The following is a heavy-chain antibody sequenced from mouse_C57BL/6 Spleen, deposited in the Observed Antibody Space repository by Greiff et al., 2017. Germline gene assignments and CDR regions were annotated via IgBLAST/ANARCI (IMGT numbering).Heavy chain of an antibody. D-gene: IGHD2-3*01. CDR3: AKGYGGYYVGFAY. Sequence: QVQLQQSGAELVRPGTSVKVSCKASGYAFTNYLIEWVKQRPGQGLEWIGVINPGSGGTNYNEKFKGKATLTADKSSSTAYMQLSSLTSEDSAVYFCAKGYGGYYVGFAYWGQGTLVTVSA. J-gene: IGHJ3*01. CDR1: GYAFTNYL. V-gene: IGHV1-54*01. CDR2: INPGSGGT.